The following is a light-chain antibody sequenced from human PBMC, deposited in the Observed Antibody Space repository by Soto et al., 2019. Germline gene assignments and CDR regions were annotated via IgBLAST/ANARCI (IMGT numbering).Light chain of an antibody. V-gene: IGKV1-17*01. J-gene: IGKJ1*01. CDR2: GAS. CDR3: QKYNTYLNWT. Sequence: DIQMTQSPSTLSASVVDAVTITCGASAGIRSGLGWYQQKPGKAPRLLIYGASNLESGVPSRFSGSGSGTQFTLTISSLQPEDAATYYCQKYNTYLNWTFGQGTKVDIK. CDR1: AGIRSG.